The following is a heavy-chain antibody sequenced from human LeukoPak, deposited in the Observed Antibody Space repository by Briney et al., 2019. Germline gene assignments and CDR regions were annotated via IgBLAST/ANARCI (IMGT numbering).Heavy chain of an antibody. CDR3: AKARVTTGYYMQVDY. V-gene: IGHV3-23*01. CDR2: ISAGGTA. D-gene: IGHD3-9*01. Sequence: GGSLRLSCAASGFTFSTYAMTWVRQAPGKGLEWVSVISAGGTAHYADSMKGRFTISRDNSKNTVYLQLSSLRPEDTAVYYCAKARVTTGYYMQVDYWGQGTLVTVSS. CDR1: GFTFSTYA. J-gene: IGHJ4*02.